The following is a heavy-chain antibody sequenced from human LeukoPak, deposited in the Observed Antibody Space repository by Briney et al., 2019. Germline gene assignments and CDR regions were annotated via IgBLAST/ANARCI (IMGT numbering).Heavy chain of an antibody. CDR3: ARAGSRVSAADGMDV. J-gene: IGHJ6*02. D-gene: IGHD2-15*01. CDR2: INHSGST. CDR1: GGSFSGYY. Sequence: SETLSLTCAVYGGSFSGYYWSWIRQPPGKGLEWIGEINHSGSTNYNPSLKSRVTISVDTSKNQFSLKLSSVTAAATAVYYCARAGSRVSAADGMDVWGQGTTVTVSS. V-gene: IGHV4-34*01.